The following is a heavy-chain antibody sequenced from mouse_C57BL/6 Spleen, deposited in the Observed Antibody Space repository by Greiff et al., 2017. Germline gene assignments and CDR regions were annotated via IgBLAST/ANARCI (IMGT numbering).Heavy chain of an antibody. D-gene: IGHD1-1*01. CDR3: ARIYYGSSYFDY. CDR2: ISSGSSTI. CDR1: GFTFSDYG. V-gene: IGHV5-17*01. J-gene: IGHJ2*01. Sequence: EVMLVESGGGLVKPGGSLKLSCAASGFTFSDYGMHWVRQAPGKGLEWVAYISSGSSTIYYADTVKGRFTISIDNAKNTLFLQMTSLRSEDTAMYYCARIYYGSSYFDYWGQGTTLTVSS.